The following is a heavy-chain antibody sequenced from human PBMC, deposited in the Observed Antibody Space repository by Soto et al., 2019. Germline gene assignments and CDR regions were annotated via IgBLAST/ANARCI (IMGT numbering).Heavy chain of an antibody. Sequence: QVQLQQWGAGLLKPSETLSLNCAVTGGSLSGYYWSWIRQPPGKGLEWIGEVKDGGHNTYSPSLRGRVAISSYTSNHQVSLRLNSVIAAETGVYYRARGQEGVVATHWDQGSLVTDSS. CDR2: VKDGGHN. J-gene: IGHJ4*02. D-gene: IGHD5-12*01. V-gene: IGHV4-34*01. CDR1: GGSLSGYY. CDR3: ARGQEGVVATH.